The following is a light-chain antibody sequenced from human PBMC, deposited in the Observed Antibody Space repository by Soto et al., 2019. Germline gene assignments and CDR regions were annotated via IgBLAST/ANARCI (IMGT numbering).Light chain of an antibody. CDR3: QQDGSSPQWT. J-gene: IGKJ1*01. CDR2: GAS. CDR1: QSVSSSY. V-gene: IGKV3-20*01. Sequence: EIVLTQSPGTLSLSPGERATLSCRASQSVSSSYLAWYQQKPGQAPRLLIYGASSRATGIPDRFSGSGSGTDFTLTISRLEPEDFAGYYCQQDGSSPQWTFCQGTKVDIK.